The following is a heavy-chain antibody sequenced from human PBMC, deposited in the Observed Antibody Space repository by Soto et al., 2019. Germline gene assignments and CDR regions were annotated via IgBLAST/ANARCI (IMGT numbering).Heavy chain of an antibody. D-gene: IGHD6-13*01. Sequence: ASVKVSCKASGYTFTSYYMHWVRQAPGQGLEWMGIINPSGGSTSYAQKFQGRVTMTRDTSTSTVYMELSSLRSEDTAVYYCARGEGIAAAGTHWLDPWGQGPLVTVSS. J-gene: IGHJ5*02. V-gene: IGHV1-46*01. CDR2: INPSGGST. CDR1: GYTFTSYY. CDR3: ARGEGIAAAGTHWLDP.